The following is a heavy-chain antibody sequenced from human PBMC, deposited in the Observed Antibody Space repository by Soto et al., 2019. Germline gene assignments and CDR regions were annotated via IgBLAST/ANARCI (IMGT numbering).Heavy chain of an antibody. CDR2: ISGSGGST. CDR1: GFTFSSYA. D-gene: IGHD2-2*01. CDR3: ANDIVVVPAAMSSFDY. J-gene: IGHJ4*02. V-gene: IGHV3-23*01. Sequence: PGGALRLSCATSGFTFSSYAMIWVRQAPGKGLEWVSAISGSGGSTYYADSVSGGFTIARDNSKNTLYLQMNSLRAEDTAVYYCANDIVVVPAAMSSFDYWGQGTLVTVSS.